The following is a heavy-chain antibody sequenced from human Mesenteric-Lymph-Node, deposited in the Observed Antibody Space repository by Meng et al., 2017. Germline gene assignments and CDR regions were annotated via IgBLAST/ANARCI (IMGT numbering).Heavy chain of an antibody. Sequence: SETLSLTCTVSGGSISSSSYYWGWIRQPPGKGLEWIGRIYTTGSTNYNPSLKSRVTISVDTSKNQFSRKLSSVTAADTAVYYCARDSSLYYFDYWGQGTLVTVSS. CDR1: GGSISSSSYY. V-gene: IGHV4-61*02. CDR2: IYTTGST. J-gene: IGHJ4*02. CDR3: ARDSSLYYFDY.